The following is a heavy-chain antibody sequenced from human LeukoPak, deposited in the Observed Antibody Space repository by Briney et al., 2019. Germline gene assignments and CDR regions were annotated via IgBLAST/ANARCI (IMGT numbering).Heavy chain of an antibody. J-gene: IGHJ4*02. D-gene: IGHD3-10*01. CDR2: INTNTGNP. CDR1: GYTFTSYA. V-gene: IGHV7-4-1*02. CDR3: ARIITASGSYYYFDY. Sequence: ASVKVSCKASGYTFTSYAMNWVRQAPGQGLEWMGWINTNTGNPTYAQGFTGRFVLSLDTSVSTAYLQISSLKAEDTAVYYCARIITASGSYYYFDYWGQGTLVTVSS.